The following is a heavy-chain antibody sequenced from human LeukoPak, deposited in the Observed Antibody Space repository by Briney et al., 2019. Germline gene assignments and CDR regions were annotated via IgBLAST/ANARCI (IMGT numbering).Heavy chain of an antibody. V-gene: IGHV4-34*01. J-gene: IGHJ5*02. CDR1: GGSFSGYY. D-gene: IGHD3-22*01. Sequence: SETLSLTCAVYGGSFSGYYWSWIRQPPGKGLEWIGEINHSGSTNYNPSLKSRVTISVDTSKNQFSLKLSSVTAADTAVYYCARQWLSWGFRWFDPWGQGTLVTVSS. CDR2: INHSGST. CDR3: ARQWLSWGFRWFDP.